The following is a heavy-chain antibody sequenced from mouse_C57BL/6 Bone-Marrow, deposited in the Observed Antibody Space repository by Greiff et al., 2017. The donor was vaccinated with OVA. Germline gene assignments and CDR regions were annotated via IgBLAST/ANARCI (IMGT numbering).Heavy chain of an antibody. J-gene: IGHJ3*01. CDR1: GYTFTSYG. Sequence: VKLQESGAELARPGASVKLSYKASGYTFTSYGISWVKQRTGQGLEWIGEIYPRSGNTYYNEKFKGKATLTADKSSSTAYMELRSLTSEDSAVYFCARAPWFAYWGQGTLVTVSA. CDR3: ARAPWFAY. CDR2: IYPRSGNT. V-gene: IGHV1-81*01.